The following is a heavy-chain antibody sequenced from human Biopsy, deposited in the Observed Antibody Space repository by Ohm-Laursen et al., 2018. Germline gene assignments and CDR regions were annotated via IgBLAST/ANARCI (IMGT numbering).Heavy chain of an antibody. CDR1: SYIFTDYN. CDR2: INCKTGAT. CDR3: ARDPLNGHKHFDY. D-gene: IGHD2-8*01. Sequence: VASVKVSCKVSSYIFTDYNIHWMRQAPGQGLEWLGYINCKTGATNYAQKFQGTVTMTRDTSISTAYLALGSLRSADTAIYYCARDPLNGHKHFDYWGQGSLVTVSS. V-gene: IGHV1-2*02. J-gene: IGHJ4*02.